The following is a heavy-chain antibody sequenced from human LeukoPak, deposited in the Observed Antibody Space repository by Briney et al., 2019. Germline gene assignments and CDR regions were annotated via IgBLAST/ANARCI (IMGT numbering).Heavy chain of an antibody. V-gene: IGHV4-39*01. CDR3: ARLSAGSGWLDFDY. CDR1: GGSISSSSYY. D-gene: IGHD6-19*01. J-gene: IGHJ4*02. CDR2: IYYSGST. Sequence: SETLSLTCTVSGGSISSSSYYWGWIPQPPGNGLDWIGSIYYSGSTYYNPSLKSRVTISVDTSKNQFSLKLSSVTAADTAVYYCARLSAGSGWLDFDYWGQGTLVTVSS.